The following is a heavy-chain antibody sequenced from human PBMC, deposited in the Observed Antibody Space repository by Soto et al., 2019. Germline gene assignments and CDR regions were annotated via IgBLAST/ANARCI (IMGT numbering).Heavy chain of an antibody. Sequence: GGSLRLSCAASGFTFSSYAMSWVRQAPGKGLEWVSVISGSGGSTYYADSVKGRFTISRDNSKNTLYLQMNSLRAEDTAVYYCAKHHGDLTYNYDYYGMDVWGQGTTVTVSS. V-gene: IGHV3-23*01. CDR2: ISGSGGST. D-gene: IGHD4-17*01. CDR3: AKHHGDLTYNYDYYGMDV. J-gene: IGHJ6*02. CDR1: GFTFSSYA.